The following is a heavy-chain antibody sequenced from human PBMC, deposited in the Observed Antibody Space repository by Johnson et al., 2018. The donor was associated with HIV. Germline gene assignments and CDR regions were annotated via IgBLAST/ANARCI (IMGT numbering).Heavy chain of an antibody. CDR3: VKDRRFAVAGPHDGFDV. Sequence: LVESVGGLVQPGRSLRLSCAASGFIFDDYAMHWVRQAPGKGLEWVSGISWNSGTIAYADSVKGRFIISRDNAENSLYLEMNSLRAEDTALYYCVKDRRFAVAGPHDGFDVWGLGTMVTVSS. D-gene: IGHD6-19*01. CDR2: ISWNSGTI. CDR1: GFIFDDYA. V-gene: IGHV3-9*01. J-gene: IGHJ3*01.